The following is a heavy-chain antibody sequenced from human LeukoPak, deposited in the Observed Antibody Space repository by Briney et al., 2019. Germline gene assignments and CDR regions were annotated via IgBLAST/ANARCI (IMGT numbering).Heavy chain of an antibody. J-gene: IGHJ5*02. CDR3: ARVSSPLQYNWFDP. V-gene: IGHV1-2*06. CDR1: GYTFTGYY. CDR2: INPNSGGT. Sequence: VASVKVSCKASGYTFTGYYMHWVRQAPGQGLEWMGRINPNSGGTNYAQKFQGRVTMTRDTSISTAYMEVSRLRSDDTAVYYCARVSSPLQYNWFDPWGQGTLITVSS. D-gene: IGHD1-14*01.